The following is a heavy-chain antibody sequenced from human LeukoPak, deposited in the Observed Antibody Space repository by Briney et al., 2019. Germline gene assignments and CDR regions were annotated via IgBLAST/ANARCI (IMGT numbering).Heavy chain of an antibody. V-gene: IGHV3-9*01. J-gene: IGHJ2*01. D-gene: IGHD3-10*01. CDR2: ISWSSGSS. CDR3: ARGLGGDQGYFNL. CDR1: GFNFDDYD. Sequence: GGSLRLSCAASGFNFDDYDIHWVRQAPGKGLEWVSGISWSSGSSAYADSVKGRFTISRDNAKNSLYLQMNSLRTEDTALYYCARGLGGDQGYFNLWGRGTLATVSS.